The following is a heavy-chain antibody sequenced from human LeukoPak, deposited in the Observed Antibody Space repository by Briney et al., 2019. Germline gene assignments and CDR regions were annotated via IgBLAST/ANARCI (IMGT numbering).Heavy chain of an antibody. D-gene: IGHD1-7*01. CDR1: GFTFSSYA. V-gene: IGHV3-30-3*01. CDR2: ISYDGSNK. J-gene: IGHJ4*02. Sequence: GRSLRLSCAASGFTFSSYAMHWVRQAPGKGLEWVPVISYDGSNKYYADSVKGRFTISRDNSKNTLYLQMNSLRAEDTAVYYCAREDWNYDGYFDYWGQGTLVTVSS. CDR3: AREDWNYDGYFDY.